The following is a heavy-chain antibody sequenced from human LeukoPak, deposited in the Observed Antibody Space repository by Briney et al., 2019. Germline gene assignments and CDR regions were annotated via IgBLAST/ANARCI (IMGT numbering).Heavy chain of an antibody. CDR3: ASGPRSRYCSGGSCSNYDAFDI. D-gene: IGHD2-15*01. V-gene: IGHV1-18*01. Sequence: APVKVSCKASDSYGISWVRQAPGQGLEWMGWIIPYNGNTNYAQKLQGRVTMTTDTSTSTAYMELRSLTSDDTAVYYCASGPRSRYCSGGSCSNYDAFDIWGQGTMVTVSS. CDR2: IIPYNGNT. J-gene: IGHJ3*02. CDR1: DSYG.